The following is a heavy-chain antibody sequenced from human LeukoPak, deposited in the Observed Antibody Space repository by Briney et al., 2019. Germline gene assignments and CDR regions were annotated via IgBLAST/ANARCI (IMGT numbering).Heavy chain of an antibody. V-gene: IGHV3-21*01. J-gene: IGHJ3*02. Sequence: PGGSLRLSCAASGFTFSSYSMNWVRQAPGKGLEWVSSISSSSTYIYYADSVKGRFTISRDNAKNSLYLQMNSLRAEDTAVYYCARGGDYAPNRDAFDIWGQGTMVTVSS. D-gene: IGHD4-17*01. CDR2: ISSSSTYI. CDR3: ARGGDYAPNRDAFDI. CDR1: GFTFSSYS.